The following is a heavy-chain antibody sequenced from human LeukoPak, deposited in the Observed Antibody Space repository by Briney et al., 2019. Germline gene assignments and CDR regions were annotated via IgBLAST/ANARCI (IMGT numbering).Heavy chain of an antibody. D-gene: IGHD5-12*01. Sequence: SQTLSLTCTVSGGSISSGGYYWSWIRQHPGKGLEWIGYIYYSGSTYYNPSLKSRVTISVDTSKNQFSLKLSSVTAADTAVYYCARSARSGGYEGWFDPWGQGALVTVSS. V-gene: IGHV4-31*03. CDR1: GGSISSGGYY. CDR3: ARSARSGGYEGWFDP. J-gene: IGHJ5*02. CDR2: IYYSGST.